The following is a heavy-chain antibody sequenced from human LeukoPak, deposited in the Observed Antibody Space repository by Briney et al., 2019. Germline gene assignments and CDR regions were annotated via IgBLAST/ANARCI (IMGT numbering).Heavy chain of an antibody. V-gene: IGHV3-7*01. CDR1: GFTFSSYA. Sequence: GGSLRLSCAASGFTFSSYAMSWVRQAPGKGLEWVANINQDGSEKYYVDSVKGRFTISRDNAKNSLYLQMSSLRAEDTAVYYCAKDGASQLYPYYFDYWGQGTLVTVSS. J-gene: IGHJ4*02. CDR2: INQDGSEK. CDR3: AKDGASQLYPYYFDY. D-gene: IGHD2-2*01.